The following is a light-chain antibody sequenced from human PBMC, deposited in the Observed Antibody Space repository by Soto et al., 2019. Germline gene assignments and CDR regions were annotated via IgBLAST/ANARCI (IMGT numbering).Light chain of an antibody. J-gene: IGKJ1*01. CDR3: HSNNSIPRT. V-gene: IGKV1-27*01. CDR2: GAS. CDR1: QGISEY. Sequence: DIPMAQSPSSLSASIGDRVTITCRASQGISEYLAWYQQRPGNAPNLLIYGASILQSGVPSRFSGSGSGTHSTLTISTLQPEDAATFYCHSNNSIPRTFGKGTTVKIK.